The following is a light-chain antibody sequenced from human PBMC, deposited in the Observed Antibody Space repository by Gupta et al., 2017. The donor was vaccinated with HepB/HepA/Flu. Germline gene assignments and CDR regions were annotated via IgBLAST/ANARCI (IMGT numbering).Light chain of an antibody. Sequence: EIVMTQSPATLSVSPGERATLSCRASQSVTSKLAWYQQKPGQAPRLLIYGASARATGIPARFSGSGSGTEFTLTISSLQSEDFAVYHCQQYNAWPLTFGQGTRLVIK. CDR1: QSVTSK. CDR2: GAS. CDR3: QQYNAWPLT. V-gene: IGKV3-15*01. J-gene: IGKJ5*01.